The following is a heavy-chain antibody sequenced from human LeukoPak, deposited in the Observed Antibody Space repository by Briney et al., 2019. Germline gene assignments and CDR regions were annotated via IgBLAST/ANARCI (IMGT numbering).Heavy chain of an antibody. V-gene: IGHV3-72*01. D-gene: IGHD6-13*01. CDR1: GFTFSDHY. Sequence: GGSLRLSCAASGFTFSDHYMDWVRQAPGKGLEWVGRTRNKANSYTTEYAASVKGRFTISRDDSKGSLYLQMNSLKTEDTSIYYCTRVYSSSWSGSYFDYWGQGTLVTVSS. CDR2: TRNKANSYTT. CDR3: TRVYSSSWSGSYFDY. J-gene: IGHJ4*02.